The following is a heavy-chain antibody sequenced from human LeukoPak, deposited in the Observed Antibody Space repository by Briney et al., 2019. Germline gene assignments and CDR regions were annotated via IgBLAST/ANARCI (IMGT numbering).Heavy chain of an antibody. J-gene: IGHJ6*02. D-gene: IGHD2-15*01. CDR1: GFTFSDYY. Sequence: KPGGSLRLSCAASGFTFSDYYMSWIRQAPGKGLEWVSYISSSGSTIYYADSVKGRFTISRDNAKNLLYLQMNNLRAEDTAVYYSARAAYSPNYYYGMDVWGQGTTVTVSS. V-gene: IGHV3-11*01. CDR2: ISSSGSTI. CDR3: ARAAYSPNYYYGMDV.